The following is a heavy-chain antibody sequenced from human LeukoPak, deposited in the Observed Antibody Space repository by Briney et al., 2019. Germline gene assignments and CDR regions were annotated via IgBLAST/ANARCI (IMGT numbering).Heavy chain of an antibody. Sequence: GGSLRLSCAASGFTFSRYWMTWVRQAPGKGLEWVANIKQDGNGKYYVDSVKGRFTISRDNAKNSLYLQMNSLRAEDTAVYYCARDHGSWYYFDFWGQGTLVTVSS. CDR2: IKQDGNGK. CDR1: GFTFSRYW. V-gene: IGHV3-7*01. CDR3: ARDHGSWYYFDF. D-gene: IGHD6-13*01. J-gene: IGHJ4*02.